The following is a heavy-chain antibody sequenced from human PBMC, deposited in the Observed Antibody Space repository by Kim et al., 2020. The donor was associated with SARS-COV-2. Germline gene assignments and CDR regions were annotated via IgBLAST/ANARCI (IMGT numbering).Heavy chain of an antibody. CDR1: GYTLTALS. V-gene: IGHV1-24*01. J-gene: IGHJ4*02. D-gene: IGHD3-16*02. CDR3: ATELSFESDWVLLYY. Sequence: ASVKVSCKVSGYTLTALSMHWVRQAPGKGFEWMGGFDADDGEKIYAQKFQGRVTMTEDTSTDTAYMELSSLRFEDTAVYYCATELSFESDWVLLYYWGQG. CDR2: FDADDGEK.